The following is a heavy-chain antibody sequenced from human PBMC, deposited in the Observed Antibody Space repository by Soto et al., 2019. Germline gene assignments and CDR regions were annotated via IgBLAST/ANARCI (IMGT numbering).Heavy chain of an antibody. CDR2: ISWNSGSI. CDR1: GFTFDDYA. CDR3: AKGSGDYVGYYYGMDV. V-gene: IGHV3-9*01. Sequence: GGSLRLSCAASGFTFDDYAMHWVRQAPGKGLEWVSGISWNSGSIGYADSVKGRFTISRDNAKNSLYLQMNSLRAEDTALYYCAKGSGDYVGYYYGMDVWGQGTTVTVS. D-gene: IGHD4-17*01. J-gene: IGHJ6*02.